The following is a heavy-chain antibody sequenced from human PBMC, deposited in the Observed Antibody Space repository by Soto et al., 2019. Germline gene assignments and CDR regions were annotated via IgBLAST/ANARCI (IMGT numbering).Heavy chain of an antibody. Sequence: GGSLRLSCAASGFTFSSYAMHWVRQAPGKGLEWVAVISYDGSNKYYADSVKGRFTISRDNSKNTLYLQMNSLRAEDTAVYYCASLSTYYYDSSGYGPAFDIWGQGTMVTVSS. V-gene: IGHV3-30-3*01. D-gene: IGHD3-22*01. J-gene: IGHJ3*02. CDR1: GFTFSSYA. CDR2: ISYDGSNK. CDR3: ASLSTYYYDSSGYGPAFDI.